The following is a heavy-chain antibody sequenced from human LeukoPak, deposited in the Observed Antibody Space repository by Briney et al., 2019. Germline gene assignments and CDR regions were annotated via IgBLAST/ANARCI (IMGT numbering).Heavy chain of an antibody. V-gene: IGHV1-2*02. CDR2: INPNRGGT. CDR1: VYTFTGYY. J-gene: IGHJ4*02. Sequence: ASVKVSCRASVYTFTGYYMHWVRQAPGQGLEWMGWINPNRGGTNYAQKFQGRVTMTRDTSISTAYMELRSLRSDDTAVYYCARDYDFWSGYCGEWGQGTLVTVSS. D-gene: IGHD3-3*01. CDR3: ARDYDFWSGYCGE.